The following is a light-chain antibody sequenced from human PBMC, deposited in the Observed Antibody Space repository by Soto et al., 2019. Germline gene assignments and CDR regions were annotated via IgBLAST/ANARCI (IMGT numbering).Light chain of an antibody. Sequence: ETVLTQSPGTLSLSPGERATLSCRASQSVRSNYLAWYQQKPGQAPRLLIYNSSTRATGIPDRFSGGGSGTDFTLTSSRRVPEDYTLYCCQQYRDGPQTFGQGTNV. CDR1: QSVRSNY. V-gene: IGKV3-20*01. J-gene: IGKJ1*01. CDR3: QQYRDGPQT. CDR2: NSS.